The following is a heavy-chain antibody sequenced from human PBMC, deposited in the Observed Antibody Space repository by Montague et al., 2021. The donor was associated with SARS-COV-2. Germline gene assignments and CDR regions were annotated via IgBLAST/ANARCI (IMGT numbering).Heavy chain of an antibody. Sequence: SETLSLTCTVSGASISSSSYYWGWIRQPPGKGLEWIGSIYYSGSTYYNPSLKGRVTISVDTSKNQFSLKLSSVTAADTAVYYCARDLWVWLSVEGSFDYWGQGTLVTVSS. J-gene: IGHJ4*02. D-gene: IGHD5-12*01. CDR1: GASISSSSYY. CDR2: IYYSGST. CDR3: ARDLWVWLSVEGSFDY. V-gene: IGHV4-39*07.